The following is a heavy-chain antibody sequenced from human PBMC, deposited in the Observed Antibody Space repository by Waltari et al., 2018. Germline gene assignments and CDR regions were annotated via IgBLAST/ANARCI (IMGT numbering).Heavy chain of an antibody. CDR2: MSYTGAT. CDR3: ATYIGASVGTAAFDV. D-gene: IGHD5-12*01. J-gene: IGHJ3*01. Sequence: QLQLPESGPGLVKPSATLPLPCSVSGVSITSNRHYWGWIRQPPGQGLEWIGTMSYTGATYSSPSLDSRVTVSRDTSKNQLSLKLVSVTAADTAVYYCATYIGASVGTAAFDVWGQGTMVTVSS. V-gene: IGHV4-39*01. CDR1: GVSITSNRHY.